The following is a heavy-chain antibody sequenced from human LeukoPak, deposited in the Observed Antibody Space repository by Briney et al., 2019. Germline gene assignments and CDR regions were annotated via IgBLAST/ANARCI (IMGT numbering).Heavy chain of an antibody. CDR3: AKMKGHPLPKYYMDV. D-gene: IGHD1-26*01. V-gene: IGHV3-23*01. Sequence: GGSLRLSCAASGFTFSGFAVSWVRRTPGEGLEWVSGISGSGDNTLYADSVKGRFTISRDNSKNTLYLERNSLRAEDTAIYYCAKMKGHPLPKYYMDVWGQGTTVTVSS. J-gene: IGHJ6*01. CDR2: ISGSGDNT. CDR1: GFTFSGFA.